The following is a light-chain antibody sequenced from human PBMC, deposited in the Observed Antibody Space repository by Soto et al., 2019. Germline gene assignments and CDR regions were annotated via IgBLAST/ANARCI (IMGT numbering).Light chain of an antibody. J-gene: IGLJ2*01. Sequence: QSALTQPASVSGSPGQSITSSCTGTSSDVGSYNLVSWYQQHPGKAPKLMIYEAIKRPSGVSNRFSGSKSGNTASLTISGLQAEDEADYYCCSYAGSSTFVLFGGGTKLTVL. V-gene: IGLV2-23*01. CDR3: CSYAGSSTFVL. CDR2: EAI. CDR1: SSDVGSYNL.